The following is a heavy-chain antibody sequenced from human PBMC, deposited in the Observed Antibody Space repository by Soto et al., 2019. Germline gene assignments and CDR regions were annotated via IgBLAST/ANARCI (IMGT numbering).Heavy chain of an antibody. CDR2: ISSTTNYI. CDR1: GFTFTRYS. Sequence: EVQLVESGGGLGKPGGSLRLSCAASGFTFTRYSMNWVRQAPGKGLEWVSSISSTTNYIYYGAAMKGRCTISRDNAKKSLYLEMNSLRAEDTAVYYCARESEDLTSNFDYWGQGTLVTVSS. V-gene: IGHV3-21*01. CDR3: ARESEDLTSNFDY. J-gene: IGHJ4*02.